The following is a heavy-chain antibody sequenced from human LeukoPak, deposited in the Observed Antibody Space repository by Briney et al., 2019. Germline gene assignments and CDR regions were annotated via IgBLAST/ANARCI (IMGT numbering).Heavy chain of an antibody. CDR2: ISSSSSYI. J-gene: IGHJ4*02. CDR3: AREEDSSWSNSRYIDY. CDR1: GFTFSSYS. D-gene: IGHD6-13*01. Sequence: GGSLRLSCAASGFTFSSYSMNWVRQAPGKGLEWVSSISSSSSYIYYADSVKGRFTISRDNAKNSLCLQMNSLRAEDTAVYYCAREEDSSWSNSRYIDYWGQGTLVTVSS. V-gene: IGHV3-21*01.